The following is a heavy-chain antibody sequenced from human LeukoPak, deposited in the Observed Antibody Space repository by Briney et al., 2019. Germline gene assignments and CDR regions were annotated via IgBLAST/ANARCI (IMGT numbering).Heavy chain of an antibody. D-gene: IGHD1-14*01. V-gene: IGHV3-48*03. CDR2: ISSSGSTI. CDR3: ASHDTVEPGNWFDP. CDR1: GFTFSSYE. J-gene: IGHJ5*02. Sequence: PGGSLRLSCAASGFTFSSYEMNWVRQAPGKGLEWVSYISSSGSTIYCADSVKGRFTISRDNAKNSLYLQMNSLRAEDTAVYYCASHDTVEPGNWFDPWGQGTLVTVSS.